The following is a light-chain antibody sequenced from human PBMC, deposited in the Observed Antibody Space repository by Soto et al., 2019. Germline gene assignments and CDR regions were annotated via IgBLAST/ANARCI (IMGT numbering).Light chain of an antibody. CDR3: SSYTTTSTVL. V-gene: IGLV2-14*01. CDR1: SNDVGAYNY. Sequence: SVLTQPSSVTGYPAQSIAIYCIGTSNDVGAYNYVSWYQQHPGKAPKLLIYDVSGRPSGVSDRFSGSKSGNSASLTISGLQAEDEAAYYCSSYTTTSTVLFGGGTKVTVL. J-gene: IGLJ2*01. CDR2: DVS.